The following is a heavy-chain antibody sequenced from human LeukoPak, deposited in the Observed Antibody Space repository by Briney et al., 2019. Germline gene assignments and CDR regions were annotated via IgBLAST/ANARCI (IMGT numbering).Heavy chain of an antibody. CDR1: GFTFSSYS. D-gene: IGHD3-3*01. CDR3: ARTYDFWSGPPRLVDY. V-gene: IGHV3-21*01. J-gene: IGHJ4*02. Sequence: GGSLRLSCAASGFTFSSYSMTWVRQAPGKGLEWVSSISSSSSYIYYADSVKGRFTISRDNAKNSLYLQMNSLRAEDTAVYYCARTYDFWSGPPRLVDYWGQGTLVTVSS. CDR2: ISSSSSYI.